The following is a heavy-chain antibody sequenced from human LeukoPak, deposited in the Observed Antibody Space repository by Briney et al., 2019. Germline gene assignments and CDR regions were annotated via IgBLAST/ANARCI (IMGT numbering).Heavy chain of an antibody. CDR1: GGSFSGYY. V-gene: IGHV4-34*01. CDR3: ARGARTWGVVTAYFDY. Sequence: SETLSLTCAVYGGSFSGYYWSWIRQPPGKGLEWIGEINHSGSTNYNPSLKSRVTISVDTSKNQFSLKLSPVTAADTAVYYCARGARTWGVVTAYFDYWGQGTLVTVSS. CDR2: INHSGST. J-gene: IGHJ4*02. D-gene: IGHD2-21*02.